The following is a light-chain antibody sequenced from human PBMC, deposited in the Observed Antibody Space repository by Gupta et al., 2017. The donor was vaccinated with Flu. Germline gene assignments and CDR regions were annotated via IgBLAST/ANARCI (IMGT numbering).Light chain of an antibody. Sequence: EIVLTQSPDFQSVTPKEKVTITCRASQSIGGSLHWYQQKADQSPKLLIKYASQSCSGVPSRFRGSGSGTDFTLTINSLETEDAATYYCQQSSSLPLTFGGGTKVEIK. V-gene: IGKV6-21*01. CDR3: QQSSSLPLT. J-gene: IGKJ4*01. CDR1: QSIGGS. CDR2: YAS.